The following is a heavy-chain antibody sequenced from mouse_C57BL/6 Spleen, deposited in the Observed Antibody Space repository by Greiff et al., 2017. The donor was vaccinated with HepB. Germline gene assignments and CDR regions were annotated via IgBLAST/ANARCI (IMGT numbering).Heavy chain of an antibody. Sequence: VMLVESGPELVKPGASVKISCKASGYAFSSSWMNWVKQRPGKGLEWIGRIYPGDGDTNYNGKFKGKATLTADKSSSTAYMQLSSLTSEDSAVYFCARSYYGSSPYYYAMDYWGQGTSVTVSS. J-gene: IGHJ4*01. CDR2: IYPGDGDT. V-gene: IGHV1-82*01. CDR3: ARSYYGSSPYYYAMDY. D-gene: IGHD1-1*01. CDR1: GYAFSSSW.